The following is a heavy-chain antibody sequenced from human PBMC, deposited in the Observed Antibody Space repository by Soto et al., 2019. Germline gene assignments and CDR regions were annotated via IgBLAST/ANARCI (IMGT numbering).Heavy chain of an antibody. D-gene: IGHD2-2*02. Sequence: PSETLSLTCAVYGGSFSGYYWSWIRQPPGKGLEWIGEINHSGSTNYNPSLKSRVTISVDTSKNQFSLKLSSVTAADTAVYYCARVTTISKDDIVVVPAAIRRDENFDYWGQGTLVNVSS. CDR3: ARVTTISKDDIVVVPAAIRRDENFDY. V-gene: IGHV4-34*01. J-gene: IGHJ4*02. CDR2: INHSGST. CDR1: GGSFSGYY.